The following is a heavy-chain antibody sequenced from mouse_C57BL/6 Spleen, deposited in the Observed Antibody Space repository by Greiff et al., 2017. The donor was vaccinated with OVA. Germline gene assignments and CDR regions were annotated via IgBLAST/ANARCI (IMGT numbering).Heavy chain of an antibody. J-gene: IGHJ2*01. CDR1: GFSLTSYA. CDR2: LWTGGGT. V-gene: IGHV2-9-1*01. D-gene: IGHD2-1*01. CDR3: ARNYGNYFDY. Sequence: QVQLKESGPGLVAPSQRLSITCTVSGFSLTSYAISWVRQPPGKGLEWLGVLWTGGGTNYNSALKSRLSISKDNSKSQVFLKMNSLQTDDTARYYCARNYGNYFDYWGQGTTLTVSS.